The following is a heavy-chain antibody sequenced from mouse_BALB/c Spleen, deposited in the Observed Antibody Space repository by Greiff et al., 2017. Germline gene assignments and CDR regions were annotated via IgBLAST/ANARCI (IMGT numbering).Heavy chain of an antibody. J-gene: IGHJ4*01. CDR1: GFTFSSFG. CDR3: ASGSDYYAMDY. V-gene: IGHV5-17*02. Sequence: EVQVVESGGGLVQPGGSRKLSCAASGFTFSSFGMHWVRQAPEKGLEWVAYISSGSSTIYYADTVKGRFTISRDNPKNTLFLQMTSLRSEDTAMYYCASGSDYYAMDYWGQGTSVTVSS. CDR2: ISSGSSTI.